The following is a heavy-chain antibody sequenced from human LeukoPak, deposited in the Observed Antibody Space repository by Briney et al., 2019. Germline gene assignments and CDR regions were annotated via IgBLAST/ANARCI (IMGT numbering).Heavy chain of an antibody. CDR2: INHSGST. D-gene: IGHD1-26*01. CDR1: GGSISTSNYY. J-gene: IGHJ4*02. Sequence: SETLSLTCTVSGGSISTSNYYWSWIRQPPGKGLEWIGEINHSGSTNYNPSLKSRVTISVDTSKNQFSLKLSSVTAADTAVYYCARGSRRLQWELLYRKGFSFDYWGQGTLVTVSS. CDR3: ARGSRRLQWELLYRKGFSFDY. V-gene: IGHV4-39*07.